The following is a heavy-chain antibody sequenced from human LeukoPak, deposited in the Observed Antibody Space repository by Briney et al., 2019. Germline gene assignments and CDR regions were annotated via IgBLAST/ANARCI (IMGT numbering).Heavy chain of an antibody. Sequence: SETLSLTCTVSGGSISSSSYYWGWIRQPPGKGLEWIGSIYYSGSTYYNPSLKSRVTISVDTSKNQFSLKLSSVTAADTAVYYCARASSGWYRSLDYWGQGTLVTVSS. D-gene: IGHD6-19*01. V-gene: IGHV4-39*01. CDR3: ARASSGWYRSLDY. CDR2: IYYSGST. J-gene: IGHJ4*02. CDR1: GGSISSSSYY.